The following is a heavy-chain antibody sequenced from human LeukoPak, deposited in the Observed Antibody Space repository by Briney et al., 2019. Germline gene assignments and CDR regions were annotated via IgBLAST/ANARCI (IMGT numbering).Heavy chain of an antibody. CDR3: ARSRYVPRTLSGWYLDY. Sequence: SETLSLTCTVSGGSISSYYWSWIRQPPGKGLEWIGEINRSGSTNYNPSLESRVTISVDTSKNLFSLKLTSVTAADTAVYYCARSRYVPRTLSGWYLDYWGQGILVTVSS. CDR2: INRSGST. D-gene: IGHD6-19*01. V-gene: IGHV4-34*01. J-gene: IGHJ4*02. CDR1: GGSISSYY.